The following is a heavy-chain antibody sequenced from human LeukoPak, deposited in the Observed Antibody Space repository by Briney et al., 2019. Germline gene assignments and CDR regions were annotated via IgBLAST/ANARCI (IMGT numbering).Heavy chain of an antibody. D-gene: IGHD2-21*02. Sequence: GASVKVSCKASGYTFTSYGIIWVRQAPGQGLEWMGLINPSGSSTLYAQKFQGRVTMTRDMSTSTVYMELSSLRSEDTAVYYCARGGAIVVVTAHPRRYFDYWGQGTLVTVSS. CDR3: ARGGAIVVVTAHPRRYFDY. CDR2: INPSGSST. J-gene: IGHJ4*02. V-gene: IGHV1-46*01. CDR1: GYTFTSYG.